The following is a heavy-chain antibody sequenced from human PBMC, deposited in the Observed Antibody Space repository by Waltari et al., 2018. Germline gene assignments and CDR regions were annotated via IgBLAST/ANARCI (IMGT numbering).Heavy chain of an antibody. J-gene: IGHJ6*03. Sequence: QVQLVQSGAEVKKPGASVTVSCKASGYSFTGYYTPSVRQAPGQGREWMGWINPNSGGKNYAQKFHGRVTMTRDTSISTAYMGLSRLRSDDTAMYYCARDLNWNWDYYYMDVWGKGTTVTVSS. V-gene: IGHV1-2*02. CDR3: ARDLNWNWDYYYMDV. D-gene: IGHD1-7*01. CDR2: INPNSGGK. CDR1: GYSFTGYY.